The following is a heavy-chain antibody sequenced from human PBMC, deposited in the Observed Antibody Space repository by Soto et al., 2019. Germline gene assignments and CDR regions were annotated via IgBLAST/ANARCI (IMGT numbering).Heavy chain of an antibody. Sequence: EVQLLESGGGLVQPGGSPRLSCAASGFTFSSYAMSWVRQAPGKGLEWVSAISGSGGSTYYADSVKGRFTISRDNSKNTLYLQMNNLRAEDTAVYYCAKAPTNYGSGSYYYYWGQGTLVSVSS. V-gene: IGHV3-23*01. D-gene: IGHD3-10*01. CDR1: GFTFSSYA. CDR3: AKAPTNYGSGSYYYY. CDR2: ISGSGGST. J-gene: IGHJ4*02.